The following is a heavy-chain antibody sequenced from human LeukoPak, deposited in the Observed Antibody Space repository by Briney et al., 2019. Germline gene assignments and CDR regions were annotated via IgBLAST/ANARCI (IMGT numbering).Heavy chain of an antibody. CDR3: ARKGYCSSTSCYGKYYFDY. CDR2: INHSGST. J-gene: IGHJ4*02. CDR1: GGSFSGYY. Sequence: PSETLSLTCAVYGGSFSGYYRSWIRQPPGKGLEWIGEINHSGSTNYNPSLKSRVTISVDTSKNQFSLKLSSVTAADTAVYYCARKGYCSSTSCYGKYYFDYWGQGTLVTVSS. D-gene: IGHD2-2*01. V-gene: IGHV4-34*01.